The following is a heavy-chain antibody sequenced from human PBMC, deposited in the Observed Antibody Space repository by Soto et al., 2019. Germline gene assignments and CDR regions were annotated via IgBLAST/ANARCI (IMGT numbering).Heavy chain of an antibody. V-gene: IGHV1-3*01. CDR1: GYTFTSYA. CDR2: INAGNGNT. J-gene: IGHJ4*02. D-gene: IGHD6-19*01. Sequence: ASVKVSCKASGYTFTSYAMHWVRQAPGQRLEWMGWINAGNGNTKYSQKFQGRVTITRDTSASTAYMELSSLRSEDTAVYYCARGKYSSGWPQYYFDDWGQGTLVTVSS. CDR3: ARGKYSSGWPQYYFDD.